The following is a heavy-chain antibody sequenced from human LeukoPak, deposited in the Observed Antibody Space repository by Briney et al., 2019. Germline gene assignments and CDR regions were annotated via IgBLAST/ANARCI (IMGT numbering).Heavy chain of an antibody. CDR3: ARDRIYSNYDYYGMDV. CDR1: GFTVSSNY. V-gene: IGHV3-53*01. CDR2: IYSGGST. D-gene: IGHD4-11*01. J-gene: IGHJ6*02. Sequence: GGSLRLSCAASGFTVSSNYMSWVRQAPGKGREWVSVIYSGGSTYYADSVKGRFTISRDNSKNTLYLQMNSLRAEDTAVYYCARDRIYSNYDYYGMDVWGQGTTVTVSS.